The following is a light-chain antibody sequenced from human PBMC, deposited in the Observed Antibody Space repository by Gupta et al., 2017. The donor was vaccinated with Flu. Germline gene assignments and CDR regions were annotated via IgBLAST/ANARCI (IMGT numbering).Light chain of an antibody. CDR2: GAS. CDR1: QSVSSNY. V-gene: IGKV3-20*01. J-gene: IGKJ2*03. CDR3: QRYGSSPPYS. Sequence: VLTQSPGTLSLSPGERATLSCRASQSVSSNYLAWYQQRPGQAPRLLTYGASSRATGIPDRFSGSGSGTDFTLTISRLEPEDFAVYYCQRYGSSPPYSFGQGTKLEIK.